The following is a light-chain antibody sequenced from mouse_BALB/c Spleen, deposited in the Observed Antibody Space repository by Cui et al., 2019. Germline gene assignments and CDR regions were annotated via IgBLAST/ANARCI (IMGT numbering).Light chain of an antibody. CDR3: QHFWGTPFT. Sequence: DIQMTQSPASLSVSVGETVTITCRASENIYSNLAWYQQKQGKSPQLLVYAATNLADGVPSRFSGSGSGTQYSLKINSLQFEDFGSYYCQHFWGTPFTFGSGTKLEIK. CDR2: AAT. CDR1: ENIYSN. V-gene: IGKV12-46*01. J-gene: IGKJ4*01.